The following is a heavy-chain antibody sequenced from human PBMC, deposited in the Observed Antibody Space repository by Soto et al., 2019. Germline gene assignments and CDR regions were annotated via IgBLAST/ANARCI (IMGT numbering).Heavy chain of an antibody. CDR3: ARRGDSSGYYYDY. CDR1: GYTFTNYA. D-gene: IGHD3-22*01. CDR2: INTGNGNT. V-gene: IGHV1-3*04. J-gene: IGHJ4*02. Sequence: ASVKVSCKASGYTFTNYAMHWMRQAPGQRLEWMGWINTGNGNTKYSQTFQGRVTITADESTSTAYMELSSLRSEDTAVYYCARRGDSSGYYYDYWGQGTLVTVSS.